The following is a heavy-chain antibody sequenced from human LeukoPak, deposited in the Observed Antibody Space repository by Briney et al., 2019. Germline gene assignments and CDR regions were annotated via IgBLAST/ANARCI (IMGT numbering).Heavy chain of an antibody. V-gene: IGHV5-51*01. CDR1: GYTFTNYW. CDR3: ARIEGSTFDY. CDR2: IYPGDSER. J-gene: IGHJ4*02. Sequence: GESLKIYCKGSGYTFTNYWIGWVRQMPGKGLEWMGIIYPGDSERKYNPSLQGQVTISADKSISTVYLQWSSLKASDTAIYYCARIEGSTFDYWGQGTLVTVSS.